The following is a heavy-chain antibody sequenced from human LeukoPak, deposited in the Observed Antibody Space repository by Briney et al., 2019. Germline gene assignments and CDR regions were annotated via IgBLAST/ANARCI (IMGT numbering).Heavy chain of an antibody. V-gene: IGHV4-39*01. CDR1: GGSISSSSYY. Sequence: PSETLSLTYTVSGGSISSSSYYWGWIRQPPGKGLEWIGSIFYSGSAYYNPSLKSRVTISIDTSKNQFSLKLNSVTAADTAVYYCAKQSATSSVNDYWGQGTLVTVSS. CDR3: AKQSATSSVNDY. D-gene: IGHD4-17*01. CDR2: IFYSGSA. J-gene: IGHJ4*02.